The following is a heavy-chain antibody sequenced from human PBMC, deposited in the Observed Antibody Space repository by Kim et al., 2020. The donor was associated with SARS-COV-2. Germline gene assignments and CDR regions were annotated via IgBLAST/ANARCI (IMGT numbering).Heavy chain of an antibody. CDR3: ARSSNLITIFGVLIIPREGYFDY. D-gene: IGHD3-3*01. J-gene: IGHJ4*02. Sequence: ASVKVSCKASGYTFTSYAMHWVRQAPGQRLEWMGWINAGNGNTKYSQKFQGRVTITRDTSASTAYMELSSLRSEDTAVYYCARSSNLITIFGVLIIPREGYFDYWGQGTLVTVSS. V-gene: IGHV1-3*01. CDR1: GYTFTSYA. CDR2: INAGNGNT.